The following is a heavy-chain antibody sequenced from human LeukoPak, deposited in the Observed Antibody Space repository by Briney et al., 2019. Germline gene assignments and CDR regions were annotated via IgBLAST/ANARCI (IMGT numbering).Heavy chain of an antibody. J-gene: IGHJ4*02. D-gene: IGHD6-19*01. CDR1: GFSFSSYW. Sequence: PGGSLRLSCAASGFSFSSYWMTWVRQAPGKGLKWVANIKGDGSAQFYVDSVKGRFTISRDNSKNTLYLQMNSLRAEDTAVYYCAKDRGSGWPQFDYWGQGTLVTVSS. CDR3: AKDRGSGWPQFDY. CDR2: IKGDGSAQ. V-gene: IGHV3-7*03.